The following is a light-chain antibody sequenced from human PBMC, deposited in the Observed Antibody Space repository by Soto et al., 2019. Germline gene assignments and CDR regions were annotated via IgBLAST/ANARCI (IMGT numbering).Light chain of an antibody. Sequence: QSVLTQPPSVSAAPGQKVTISCSGISFNIGNNYVSWYQQLPGTAPTLLIYDDNKRPSGIPDRFSGSKSATSATLGIAGLQTGDEADYFCGTWHSSLRVWVFGGGTKLTVL. V-gene: IGLV1-51*01. CDR2: DDN. CDR1: SFNIGNNY. J-gene: IGLJ3*02. CDR3: GTWHSSLRVWV.